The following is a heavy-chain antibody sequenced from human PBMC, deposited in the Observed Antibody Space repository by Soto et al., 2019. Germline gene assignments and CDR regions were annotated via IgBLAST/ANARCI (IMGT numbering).Heavy chain of an antibody. D-gene: IGHD1-1*01. Sequence: PGGSLRLSCAASGFTFDDYTMHWVRQAPGKGLEWVSLISWDGGSTHYADSVKGRFTISRDNSKNSVYLQMSSLRTEDTALYYCAKGHTTGATGVDYWGQGTLVTVSS. CDR2: ISWDGGST. CDR1: GFTFDDYT. V-gene: IGHV3-43*01. J-gene: IGHJ4*02. CDR3: AKGHTTGATGVDY.